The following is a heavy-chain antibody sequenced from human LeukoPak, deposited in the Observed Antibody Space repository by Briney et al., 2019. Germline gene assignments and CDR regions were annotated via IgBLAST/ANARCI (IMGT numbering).Heavy chain of an antibody. CDR1: GFTFSNYA. V-gene: IGHV3-23*01. J-gene: IGHJ6*04. Sequence: GGSLRLSCAASGFTFSNYAMRWVRQAPGKGLEWVSGISGSGDSTYYADSVKGRFTISRDNAKNSLYLQMNSLRAEDTAVYYCAELGITMIGGVWGKGTTVTISS. CDR3: AELGITMIGGV. D-gene: IGHD3-10*02. CDR2: ISGSGDST.